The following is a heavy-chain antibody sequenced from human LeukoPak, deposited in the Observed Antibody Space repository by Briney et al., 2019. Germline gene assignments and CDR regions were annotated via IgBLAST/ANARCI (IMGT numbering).Heavy chain of an antibody. CDR3: ATWRTAKTGFDY. Sequence: SETLSLTCTVSGGSISNNNYYWAWIRQPPGKGLECIGSIYYSGSPYYNPSLKSRVTISVDTSKNQFTLRLSSVTAADTAVYYCATWRTAKTGFDYWGQGTLVTVSS. D-gene: IGHD1-1*01. V-gene: IGHV4-39*01. CDR2: IYYSGSP. CDR1: GGSISNNNYY. J-gene: IGHJ4*02.